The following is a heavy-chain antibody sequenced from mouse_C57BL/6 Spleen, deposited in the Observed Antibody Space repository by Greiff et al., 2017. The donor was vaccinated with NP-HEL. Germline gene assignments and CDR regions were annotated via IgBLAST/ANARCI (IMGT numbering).Heavy chain of an antibody. CDR1: GFTFSSYA. D-gene: IGHD2-12*01. Sequence: DVMLVESGGGLVKPGGSLKLSCAASGFTFSSYAMSWVRQTPEKRLEWVATISDGGSYTYYTDHVKGRLTISRDNAKNNLYLQMSHLKSEDTAMYYCARDYDVGFAYWGQGTLVTVSA. V-gene: IGHV5-4*01. CDR3: ARDYDVGFAY. J-gene: IGHJ3*01. CDR2: ISDGGSYT.